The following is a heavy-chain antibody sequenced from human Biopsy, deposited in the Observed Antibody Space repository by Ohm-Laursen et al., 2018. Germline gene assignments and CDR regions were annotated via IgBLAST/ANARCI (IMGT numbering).Heavy chain of an antibody. CDR3: ARDSEYGDYRNYYYGMDV. D-gene: IGHD4-17*01. Sequence: ASVKVSCKASGFTFSSSAVQWVRQARGQRLEWIGWIVVGSGHTNYAQKFQERVTITRDMSTSTAYMELSSLRSEDTAVYYCARDSEYGDYRNYYYGMDVWGQGTTVTVSS. J-gene: IGHJ6*02. CDR1: GFTFSSSA. V-gene: IGHV1-58*01. CDR2: IVVGSGHT.